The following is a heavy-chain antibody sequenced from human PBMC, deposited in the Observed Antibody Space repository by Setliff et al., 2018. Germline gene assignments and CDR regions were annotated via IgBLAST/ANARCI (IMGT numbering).Heavy chain of an antibody. CDR2: IDWDDYK. CDR1: GFSISTSGMC. J-gene: IGHJ6*03. Sequence: SGPTLVNPTQTLTLTCTFSGFSISTSGMCVSWIRQSPGKALEWLARIDWDDYKYYSTSLKTRLTISKDTSKNQVVLTMTNMDSVDTATYYCARTVRSGSYHYYYMDVWGKGTTVTVSS. V-gene: IGHV2-70*11. CDR3: ARTVRSGSYHYYYMDV. D-gene: IGHD1-26*01.